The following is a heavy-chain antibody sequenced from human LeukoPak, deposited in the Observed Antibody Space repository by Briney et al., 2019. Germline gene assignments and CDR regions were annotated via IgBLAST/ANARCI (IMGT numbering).Heavy chain of an antibody. CDR3: ARLNEYCSGGSCYAYDF. D-gene: IGHD2-15*01. V-gene: IGHV4-59*01. Sequence: ASETLSLTCTVSGGSITSYYWSWLRQPPGKGLEWIGYIYYTGSTNYNPSLKSRVTISVETSNKQFSLKLSSVTAADTAVYYCARLNEYCSGGSCYAYDFWGQGTLVTVSS. CDR2: IYYTGST. CDR1: GGSITSYY. J-gene: IGHJ4*02.